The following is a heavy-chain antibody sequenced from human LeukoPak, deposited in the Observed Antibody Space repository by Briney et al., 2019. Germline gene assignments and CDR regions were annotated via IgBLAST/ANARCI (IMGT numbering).Heavy chain of an antibody. CDR1: GYTLTELS. J-gene: IGHJ6*02. D-gene: IGHD2-2*02. CDR3: ATIPSYGMDV. V-gene: IGHV1-24*01. CDR2: FDPEDGET. Sequence: ASVKVSCKVSGYTLTELSMHWVRQAPGEGLEWMGGFDPEDGETIYAQKFQGRVTMTKDTSTDTAYMELSSLRSEDTAVYYCATIPSYGMDVWGQGTTVTVSS.